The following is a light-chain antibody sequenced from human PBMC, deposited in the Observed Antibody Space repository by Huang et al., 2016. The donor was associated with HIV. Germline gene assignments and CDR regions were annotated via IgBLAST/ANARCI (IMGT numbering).Light chain of an antibody. CDR3: QQYNNWPWT. Sequence: EIVMTQSPGTLSVSPGERAPLSCRASQSVSSNLAWYQQKPGQAPRLLIYVASTRATGIPARFSGSGSGTEFTLTISSLQSEDFAVYHCQQYNNWPWTFGQGTKVEIK. J-gene: IGKJ1*01. CDR1: QSVSSN. CDR2: VAS. V-gene: IGKV3D-15*01.